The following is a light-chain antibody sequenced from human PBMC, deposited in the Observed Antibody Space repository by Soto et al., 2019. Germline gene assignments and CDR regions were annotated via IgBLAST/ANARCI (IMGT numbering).Light chain of an antibody. V-gene: IGKV3-20*01. J-gene: IGKJ4*01. CDR3: QQYGSTPLT. CDR2: DAS. CDR1: QSVRSNS. Sequence: EIVLTQSPDTLSLSRGERATLSCRASQSVRSNSLAWYQQKPGQAPRFLIYDASSRATGVPDRFSGSGSGTDFTLTISRLEPEDFAVYYCQQYGSTPLTFGGGTKVDIK.